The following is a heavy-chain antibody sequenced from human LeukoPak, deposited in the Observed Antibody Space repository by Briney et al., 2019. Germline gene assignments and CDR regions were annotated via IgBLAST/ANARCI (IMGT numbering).Heavy chain of an antibody. Sequence: PGGSLRLSCAASGFSFSNYWMHWVRQAPGKGLVWVSHINSDGSSASYADSVKGRFTISRDNAKNTVYLQMASLRVDDMAVYYCVRDRGGSGWYYFDYWGQGILVTVSS. V-gene: IGHV3-74*01. CDR1: GFSFSNYW. CDR2: INSDGSSA. D-gene: IGHD6-19*01. J-gene: IGHJ4*02. CDR3: VRDRGGSGWYYFDY.